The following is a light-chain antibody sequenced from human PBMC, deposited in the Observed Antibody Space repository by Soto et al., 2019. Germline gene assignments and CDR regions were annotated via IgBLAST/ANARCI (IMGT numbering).Light chain of an antibody. CDR2: AAS. J-gene: IGKJ1*01. Sequence: IVLTQSPGTLSLSPGERATLCCRASQSVSSSYLAWYQQKPGQAPRLLIYAASSRATGIPDRFSGSGSGTDFTLTISRLEPEDFAVYYCQQYGSSPPWTFGQGTKVDIK. CDR3: QQYGSSPPWT. CDR1: QSVSSSY. V-gene: IGKV3-20*01.